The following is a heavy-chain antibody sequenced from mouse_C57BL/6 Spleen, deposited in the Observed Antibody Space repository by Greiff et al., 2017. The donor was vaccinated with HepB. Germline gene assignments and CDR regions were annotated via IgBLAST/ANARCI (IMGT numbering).Heavy chain of an antibody. Sequence: EVMLVESGGGLVKPGGSLKLSCAASGFTFSSYAMSWVRQTPEKRLEWVATISDGGSYTYYPDNVKGRFTISRDNAKNNLYLQMSHLKSEDTAMYYCAREGENSQLGRYYFDYWGQGTTLTVSS. V-gene: IGHV5-4*01. J-gene: IGHJ2*01. CDR3: AREGENSQLGRYYFDY. CDR2: ISDGGSYT. CDR1: GFTFSSYA. D-gene: IGHD4-1*02.